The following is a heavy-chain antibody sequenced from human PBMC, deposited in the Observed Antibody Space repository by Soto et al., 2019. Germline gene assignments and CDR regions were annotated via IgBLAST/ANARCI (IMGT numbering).Heavy chain of an antibody. CDR1: GYTFTSYA. Sequence: ASVKVSCKASGYTFTSYAMQWVRQAPGQRLEWMGWINAGNGNTKYSQKFQGRVTITRDTSASTAYMELSSLRSEDTAVYYCAGDLKDYGGNLFDYWGQGTLVTVSS. D-gene: IGHD4-17*01. CDR2: INAGNGNT. CDR3: AGDLKDYGGNLFDY. V-gene: IGHV1-3*01. J-gene: IGHJ4*02.